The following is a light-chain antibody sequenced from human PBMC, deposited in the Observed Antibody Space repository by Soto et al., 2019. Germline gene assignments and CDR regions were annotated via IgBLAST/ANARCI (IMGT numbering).Light chain of an antibody. Sequence: DIQMTQSPSTLSASVGDRVTITCRASQSISSWLAWYQQKPGKAPKLLIYDASSLESGVPSRFSGSVSGTEFTLTISSLQPGDFATYYCQQYNSYSSTFGQGTKVDIK. CDR2: DAS. CDR3: QQYNSYSST. J-gene: IGKJ2*02. V-gene: IGKV1-5*01. CDR1: QSISSW.